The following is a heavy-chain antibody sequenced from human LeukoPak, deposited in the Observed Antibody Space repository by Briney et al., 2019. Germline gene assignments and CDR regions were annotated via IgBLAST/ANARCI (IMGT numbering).Heavy chain of an antibody. D-gene: IGHD3-10*01. CDR3: AASITMFDY. CDR2: IKEDGTVK. CDR1: GFTFSRYW. V-gene: IGHV3-7*02. Sequence: GGSLRLSCAASGFTFSRYWMSWVRQAPGKGLEWVANIKEDGTVKYYVESVKGRFTISRDNAKNSLYLQMNSLRAEDTAVYYCAASITMFDYWGQGTLVTVSS. J-gene: IGHJ4*02.